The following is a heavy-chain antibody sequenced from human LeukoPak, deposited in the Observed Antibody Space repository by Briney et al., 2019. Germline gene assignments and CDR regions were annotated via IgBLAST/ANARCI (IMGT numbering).Heavy chain of an antibody. Sequence: GASVKVSCKASVYTFTGYYMHWVRQAPGQGLEWMGWINPNSGGANYVQKFQGRVNMTRDTSISTAYIELSRMTSDDTAVYYCATSGGTSGPELDCWGQGTLVTVP. CDR3: ATSGGTSGPELDC. D-gene: IGHD3-16*01. CDR2: INPNSGGA. J-gene: IGHJ4*02. V-gene: IGHV1-2*02. CDR1: VYTFTGYY.